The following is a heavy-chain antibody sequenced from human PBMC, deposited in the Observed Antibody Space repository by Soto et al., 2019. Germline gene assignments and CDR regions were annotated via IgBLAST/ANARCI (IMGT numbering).Heavy chain of an antibody. Sequence: SETLSVTCTVAGGSISNYCWSWIRQPPGKGLEWIGYIYYSGSTNYNPSLKSRVTISVDTSKNQFSLKLSSVTAADTAVYYCARRWGRSFDYWGQGALVTVSS. CDR2: IYYSGST. J-gene: IGHJ4*02. CDR1: GGSISNYC. D-gene: IGHD2-15*01. V-gene: IGHV4-59*08. CDR3: ARRWGRSFDY.